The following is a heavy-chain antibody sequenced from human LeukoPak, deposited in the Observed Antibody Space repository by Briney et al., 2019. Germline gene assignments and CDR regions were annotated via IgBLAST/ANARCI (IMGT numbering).Heavy chain of an antibody. J-gene: IGHJ4*02. CDR3: ARGTSDISGYPVFDS. Sequence: GGSLRLSCAASGFTSSDYYMSWIRQAPGKGLEWVSYISVSGFTIYYADAVKGRFAISRDNAENSLYLEVNSLRAEDTAVYYCARGTSDISGYPVFDSWGQGTQVTVSS. D-gene: IGHD3-22*01. V-gene: IGHV3-11*01. CDR2: ISVSGFTI. CDR1: GFTSSDYY.